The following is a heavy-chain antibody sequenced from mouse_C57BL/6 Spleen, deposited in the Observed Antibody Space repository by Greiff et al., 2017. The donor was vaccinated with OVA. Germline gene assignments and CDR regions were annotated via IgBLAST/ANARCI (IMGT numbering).Heavy chain of an antibody. CDR1: GYAFSSYW. Sequence: VKVVESGAELVKPGASVKISCKASGYAFSSYWMNWVKQRPGKGLEWIGQIYPGDGDTNYNGKFKGKATLTADKSSSTAYMQLSSLTSEDSAVYFCAREGGNYDYFDDWGQGTTLTVSS. D-gene: IGHD2-1*01. J-gene: IGHJ2*01. CDR3: AREGGNYDYFDD. V-gene: IGHV1-80*01. CDR2: IYPGDGDT.